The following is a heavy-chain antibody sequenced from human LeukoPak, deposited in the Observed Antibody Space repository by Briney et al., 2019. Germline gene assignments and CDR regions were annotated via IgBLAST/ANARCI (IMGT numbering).Heavy chain of an antibody. J-gene: IGHJ4*02. Sequence: KPSETLSLTCTVSGGSISSSSYYWGWIRQPPGKGLEWIGSIYFSGSTYYNPSLKSRVTISVDTSKNQFSLKLSCVTAADTAVYYCARVSFEKWLRRYHYFDYWGQGTLVTVSS. D-gene: IGHD3-22*01. V-gene: IGHV4-39*07. CDR3: ARVSFEKWLRRYHYFDY. CDR2: IYFSGST. CDR1: GGSISSSSYY.